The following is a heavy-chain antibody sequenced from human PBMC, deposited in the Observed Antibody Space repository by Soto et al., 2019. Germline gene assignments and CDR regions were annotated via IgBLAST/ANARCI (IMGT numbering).Heavy chain of an antibody. CDR1: GFTFSSYS. J-gene: IGHJ3*02. CDR3: ARDFNDYIWGSYRRDAFDI. V-gene: IGHV3-48*01. Sequence: GGSLRLSCAASGFTFSSYSMNWVRQAPGKGLEWVSYISSSSSTIYYADSVKGRFTISRDNAKNSLYLQMNSLRADDTAVYYCARDFNDYIWGSYRRDAFDIWGQGTMVTVSS. D-gene: IGHD3-16*02. CDR2: ISSSSSTI.